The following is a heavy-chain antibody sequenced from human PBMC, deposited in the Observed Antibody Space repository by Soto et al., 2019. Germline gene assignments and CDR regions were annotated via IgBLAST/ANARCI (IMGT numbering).Heavy chain of an antibody. CDR1: SDSISSYY. Sequence: SETLSLTCTVSSDSISSYYWTWIRQPAGKGLEWIGRISTSGSTNHNPSLKGRVTMSVDTSKKQVSLNLTSVTAADTAVYYCARENILLAASGKRDFDYWGQGTMVTVSS. CDR2: ISTSGST. J-gene: IGHJ4*02. CDR3: ARENILLAASGKRDFDY. V-gene: IGHV4-4*07. D-gene: IGHD6-13*01.